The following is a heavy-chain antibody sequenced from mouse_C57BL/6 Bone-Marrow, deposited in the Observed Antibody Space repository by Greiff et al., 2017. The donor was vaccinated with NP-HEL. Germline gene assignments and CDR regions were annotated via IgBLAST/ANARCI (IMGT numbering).Heavy chain of an antibody. CDR1: GYSITSGYY. Sequence: VQLQQSGPGLVKPSQSLSLTCSVTGYSITSGYYWNWIRQFPGNKLEWMGYISYDGSNNYNPSLKNRISITRDTSKNQFFLKLNSVTTEDTATYYCARDYGSSYPAWFAYWGQGTLVTVSA. CDR2: ISYDGSN. V-gene: IGHV3-6*01. J-gene: IGHJ3*01. CDR3: ARDYGSSYPAWFAY. D-gene: IGHD1-1*01.